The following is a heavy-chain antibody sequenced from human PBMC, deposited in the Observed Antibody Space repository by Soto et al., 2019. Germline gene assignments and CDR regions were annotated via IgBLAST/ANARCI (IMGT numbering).Heavy chain of an antibody. J-gene: IGHJ4*02. Sequence: PGGSLRLSCAASGFTFSSYAMHWVRQAPGKGLEWVAVISYDGSNKYYADSVKGRFTISRDNSKNTLYLQMNSLRAEDTAVYYCASRGYPRPGQGLNDYWGQGTLVTVSS. D-gene: IGHD5-18*01. CDR3: ASRGYPRPGQGLNDY. CDR1: GFTFSSYA. V-gene: IGHV3-30-3*01. CDR2: ISYDGSNK.